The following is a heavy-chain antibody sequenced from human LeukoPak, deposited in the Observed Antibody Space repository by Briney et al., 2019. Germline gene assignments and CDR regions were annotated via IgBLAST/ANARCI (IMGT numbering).Heavy chain of an antibody. CDR3: ARLAPDYADYWFDP. CDR1: GYDFSTKW. V-gene: IGHV5-51*01. D-gene: IGHD4-17*01. J-gene: IGHJ5*02. Sequence: GESLKISCKTSGYDFSTKWIGWVRQMPGKGLEWMGIIYPSGSITKYSPSFQGHVTISADTSINTAFLHWNSLKASDTAIYYCARLAPDYADYWFDPWGQGTLVTVSS. CDR2: IYPSGSIT.